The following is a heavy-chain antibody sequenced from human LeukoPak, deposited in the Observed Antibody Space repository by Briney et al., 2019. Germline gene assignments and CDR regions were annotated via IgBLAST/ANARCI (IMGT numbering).Heavy chain of an antibody. CDR3: ARGGSGWQTYYFDY. CDR1: GGTFSSYA. J-gene: IGHJ4*02. CDR2: IIPIFGTA. V-gene: IGHV1-69*13. Sequence: SVKVSCKASGGTFSSYAISWVRQAPGQGPEWMGGIIPIFGTANYAQKFQGRVTITADESTSTAYMELSSLRSEDTAVYYCARGGSGWQTYYFDYWGQGTLVTVSS. D-gene: IGHD6-19*01.